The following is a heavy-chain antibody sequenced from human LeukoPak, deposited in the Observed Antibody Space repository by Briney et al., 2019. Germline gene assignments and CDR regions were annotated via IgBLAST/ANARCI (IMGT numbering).Heavy chain of an antibody. CDR2: ISSSSSTI. Sequence: PGGSLRLSCAASGFTFSSYSMNWVRQAPGKGLEWVSYISSSSSTIYYADSVKGRFTISGDNAKNSLYLQMNSLRAEDTAVYYCARSGPATTTPLGYWGQGTLVTVSS. CDR3: ARSGPATTTPLGY. CDR1: GFTFSSYS. D-gene: IGHD1-7*01. V-gene: IGHV3-48*01. J-gene: IGHJ4*02.